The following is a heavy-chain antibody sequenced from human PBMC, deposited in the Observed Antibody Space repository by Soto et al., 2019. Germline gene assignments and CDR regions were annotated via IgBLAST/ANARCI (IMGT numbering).Heavy chain of an antibody. CDR2: MWYDGLRQ. V-gene: IGHV3-33*03. CDR3: VKESTPPFFDS. D-gene: IGHD2-15*01. CDR1: GFTLNNYG. Sequence: GGSLSLSCVGSGFTLNNYGVHWVRQAPGKGLEWVALMWYDGLRQTYLDSVRGRFTVSRDSSTNTIYLQMNSLRVEDTGNYFCVKESTPPFFDSWGQGTPVTVSS. J-gene: IGHJ4*02.